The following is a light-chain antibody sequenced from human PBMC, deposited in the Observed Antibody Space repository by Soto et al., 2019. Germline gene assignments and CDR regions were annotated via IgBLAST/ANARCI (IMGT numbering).Light chain of an antibody. J-gene: IGKJ3*01. V-gene: IGKV4-1*01. Sequence: DIVLTQSPASLSVSLGERATINCKSSQSVLFGAYNKNYLAWYQQKSGQPPRLLIFWASTRESGVPDRFSGSGSETDFTLTIGNLQAEDVAVYYCQQYYRAPFPFGPGTRVDLK. CDR2: WAS. CDR3: QQYYRAPFP. CDR1: QSVLFGAYNKNY.